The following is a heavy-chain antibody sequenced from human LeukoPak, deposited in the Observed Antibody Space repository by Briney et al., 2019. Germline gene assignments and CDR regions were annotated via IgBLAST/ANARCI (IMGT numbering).Heavy chain of an antibody. V-gene: IGHV3-23*01. CDR3: AKDNVAVRLTYH. CDR1: GFILSNYG. Sequence: GGSLRLSCAASGFILSNYGMSWVRQAPGRGLEWVSSINGRGDVTYYEDSVKGRFTISRDNSKNTLYLQMDRLRAEDTAVYYCAKDNVAVRLTYHWGQGTLVTVSS. D-gene: IGHD6-19*01. J-gene: IGHJ5*02. CDR2: INGRGDVT.